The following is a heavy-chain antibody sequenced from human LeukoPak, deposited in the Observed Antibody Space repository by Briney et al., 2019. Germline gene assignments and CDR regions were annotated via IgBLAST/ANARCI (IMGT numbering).Heavy chain of an antibody. D-gene: IGHD2-2*02. CDR2: IYQSGST. J-gene: IGHJ5*02. CDR3: ARLNVVVVPAAIPIPFDP. V-gene: IGHV4-38-2*01. Sequence: PSETLSLTSAVSGYSISSGYYWGWIRQPPWKGLEWIGSIYQSGSTYYNPSLKSRVTISVHTSKNQFSLKLSSVTAADTAVYYCARLNVVVVPAAIPIPFDPWGQGTLVTVSS. CDR1: GYSISSGYY.